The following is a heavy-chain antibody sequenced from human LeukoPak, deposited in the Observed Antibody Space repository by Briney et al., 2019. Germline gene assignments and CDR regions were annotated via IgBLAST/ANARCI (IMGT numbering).Heavy chain of an antibody. CDR2: TRNKANSYTT. J-gene: IGHJ4*02. V-gene: IGHV3-72*01. Sequence: GGSLRLSCAASGFTCGDHYMDRVRQAPGKGLEWVGRTRNKANSYTTEYAASVKGRFTISRDDSKNSLFLQMNSLKTEDTAVYYCAKGASRSRPHFDSWGQGTLVTVSS. CDR1: GFTCGDHY. D-gene: IGHD6-13*01. CDR3: AKGASRSRPHFDS.